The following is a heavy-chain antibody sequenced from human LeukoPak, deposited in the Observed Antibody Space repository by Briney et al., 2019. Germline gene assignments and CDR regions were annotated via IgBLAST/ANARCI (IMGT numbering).Heavy chain of an antibody. CDR1: GFTFSSYG. J-gene: IGHJ4*02. CDR2: ISYDGSNK. D-gene: IGHD5-12*01. Sequence: RGSLRLYCAAPGFTFSSYGMHWVCQAPGKRLEWVSVISYDGSNKYYADSVKGRFTISRDNSKNTLYLKMNSLRAEDTAVYYCAKDAFRYSGYDDNTVFDYWGQGTLVTVSS. V-gene: IGHV3-30*18. CDR3: AKDAFRYSGYDDNTVFDY.